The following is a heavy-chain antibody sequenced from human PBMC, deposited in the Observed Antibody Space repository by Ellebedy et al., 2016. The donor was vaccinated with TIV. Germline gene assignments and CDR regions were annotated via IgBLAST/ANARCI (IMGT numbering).Heavy chain of an antibody. J-gene: IGHJ3*02. CDR2: FGGRSTTT. Sequence: GGSLRLXCEASGFTFSSYAMSWLRQAPGKGLEWVSVFGGRSTTTYYADSVKGRFTISRDNSKNTLFLQMNSLRGADTARYYCAKISPTHRGAFDIWGQGTMVTVSS. D-gene: IGHD3-3*02. CDR1: GFTFSSYA. CDR3: AKISPTHRGAFDI. V-gene: IGHV3-23*01.